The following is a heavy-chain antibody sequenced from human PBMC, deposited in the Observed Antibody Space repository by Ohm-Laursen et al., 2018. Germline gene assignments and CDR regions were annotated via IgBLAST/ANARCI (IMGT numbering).Heavy chain of an antibody. CDR1: GGSISSYY. Sequence: GTLSLTCTVSGGSISSYYWSWVRQPAGKGLEWIGRVYTTGSTNYNPSLKSRVAMSVDTSKNQFSLYLSSVAAADTAVYYCARFGGIADYSYGMDVWGQGTTVTVSS. CDR3: ARFGGIADYSYGMDV. CDR2: VYTTGST. J-gene: IGHJ6*02. V-gene: IGHV4-4*07. D-gene: IGHD3-16*01.